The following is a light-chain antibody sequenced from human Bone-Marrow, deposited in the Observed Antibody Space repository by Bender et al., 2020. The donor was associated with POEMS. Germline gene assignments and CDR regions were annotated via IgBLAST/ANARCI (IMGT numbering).Light chain of an antibody. Sequence: QSVLTQPPSVSGAPGQRVTISCTGSSSNTGSGYDINWYQHLPGTAPKLLIYGYNNRPSGVPDRFSGSKSGTSASLAITGLQAEDEGDYYCCSYGGSYTWLFGGGTKLTVL. CDR2: GYN. CDR3: CSYGGSYTWL. CDR1: SSNTGSGYD. J-gene: IGLJ2*01. V-gene: IGLV1-40*01.